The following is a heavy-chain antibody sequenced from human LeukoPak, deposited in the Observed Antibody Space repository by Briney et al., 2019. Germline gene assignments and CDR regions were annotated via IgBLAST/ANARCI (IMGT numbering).Heavy chain of an antibody. Sequence: GESLKISCKGSGYSFTSYWIAWMRQAIPGKGLEWMGIIYPGDSHTRYSPSFQGQVTISADKSISTAYLQWSSLKASDTAMYYCALRDGSVADVWGQGTTVTVSS. V-gene: IGHV5-51*01. D-gene: IGHD5-24*01. CDR2: IYPGDSHT. CDR3: ALRDGSVADV. J-gene: IGHJ6*02. CDR1: GYSFTSYW.